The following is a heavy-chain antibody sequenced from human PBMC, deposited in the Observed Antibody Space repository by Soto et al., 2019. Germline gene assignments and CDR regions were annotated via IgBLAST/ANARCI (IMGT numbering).Heavy chain of an antibody. D-gene: IGHD5-12*01. V-gene: IGHV3-48*03. CDR1: GFTFSSYE. Sequence: LLVESGGGLVQPGGSLRLSCAASGFTFSSYEMDWVRQAPGKGLEWVAHITGSGTELYGDSVKGRFTISRDNADNSLYLQMNSLTVEDTAVYYCTKEKSVMYSGYDAFDIWGRGTMVTVSS. CDR2: ITGSGTE. J-gene: IGHJ3*02. CDR3: TKEKSVMYSGYDAFDI.